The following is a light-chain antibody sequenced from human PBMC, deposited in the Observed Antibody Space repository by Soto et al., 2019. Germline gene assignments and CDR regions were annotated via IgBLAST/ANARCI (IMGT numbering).Light chain of an antibody. CDR2: DAS. CDR1: QSITRS. Sequence: DIEMVQSPSALSASVGDRVTITCRASQSITRSLAWYQQKPGKAPKLLIYDASSLESGVPSRFSGSGSGTEFTLTISSLQPDDFATYYCQQYNSYSPWTFGQGTKVDI. V-gene: IGKV1-5*01. CDR3: QQYNSYSPWT. J-gene: IGKJ1*01.